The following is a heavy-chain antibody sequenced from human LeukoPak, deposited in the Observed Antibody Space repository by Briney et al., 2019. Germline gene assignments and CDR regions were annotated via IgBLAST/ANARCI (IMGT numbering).Heavy chain of an antibody. CDR1: GFTFSSFG. J-gene: IGHJ4*02. D-gene: IGHD3-10*01. Sequence: SGGSLRLSCAASGFTFSSFGMHWVGQAPGKGLEWVAVISYDGSTKYYGDSVKGRFTISRDNSKNTLYLEMNSLRAEDTAMYYCAKGRSLVVRGLLDYWGQGTLVTVSS. V-gene: IGHV3-30*18. CDR2: ISYDGSTK. CDR3: AKGRSLVVRGLLDY.